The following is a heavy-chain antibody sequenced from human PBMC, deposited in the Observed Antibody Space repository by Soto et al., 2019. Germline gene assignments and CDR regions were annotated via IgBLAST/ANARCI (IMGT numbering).Heavy chain of an antibody. D-gene: IGHD3-10*01. Sequence: ETLSLTCAVYGGSFSGYYWSWIRQPPGKGLEWIGEINHSGSTNYNPSLKSRVTISVDTSKNQFSLKLSSVTAADTAVYYCARRLYYYGSGSYYNNWFDPWGQGTLVTVSS. CDR3: ARRLYYYGSGSYYNNWFDP. J-gene: IGHJ5*02. CDR1: GGSFSGYY. V-gene: IGHV4-34*01. CDR2: INHSGST.